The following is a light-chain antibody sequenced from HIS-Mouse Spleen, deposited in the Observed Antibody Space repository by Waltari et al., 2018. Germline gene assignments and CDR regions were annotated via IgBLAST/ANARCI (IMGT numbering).Light chain of an antibody. CDR1: KLGDKY. CDR2: QES. V-gene: IGLV3-1*01. Sequence: SYELTQPPSVSVSPGQTASITCSGDKLGDKYACWYQQKPGQAPVLVIYQESKRPSGIAERFSGSNSGNTATLTISGTQAMDEADYYCQAWDSSYSVFGGGTKLTVL. J-gene: IGLJ2*01. CDR3: QAWDSSYSV.